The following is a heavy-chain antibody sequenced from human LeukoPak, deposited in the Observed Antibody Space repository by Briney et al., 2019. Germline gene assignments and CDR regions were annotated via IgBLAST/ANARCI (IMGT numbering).Heavy chain of an antibody. CDR1: GGSIRTGGYY. Sequence: SQTLSLTCTVSGGSIRTGGYYWSWMRQPAGKGLEWIGRIYASGTTTYNPSLKSRLSMSVDSSKNQFSLKLDSVTAADTAVYYCARESRVKTTGPDYWGQGTLVTVSS. D-gene: IGHD4-11*01. CDR3: ARESRVKTTGPDY. CDR2: IYASGTT. V-gene: IGHV4-61*02. J-gene: IGHJ4*02.